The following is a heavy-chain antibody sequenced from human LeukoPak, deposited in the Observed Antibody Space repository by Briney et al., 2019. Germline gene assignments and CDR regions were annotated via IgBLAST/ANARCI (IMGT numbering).Heavy chain of an antibody. CDR2: INHSGST. D-gene: IGHD2-15*01. CDR3: ARGVRGYFSGGSCSWDY. V-gene: IGHV4-34*01. CDR1: GGSFSGYY. J-gene: IGHJ4*02. Sequence: SETLSLTCAVYGGSFSGYYWSWIRQPPGKGLEWIGEINHSGSTNYNPSLKSRVTISVDTSKNQFSLELSSVTAADTAGYYCARGVRGYFSGGSCSWDYWGQGTLVTVSS.